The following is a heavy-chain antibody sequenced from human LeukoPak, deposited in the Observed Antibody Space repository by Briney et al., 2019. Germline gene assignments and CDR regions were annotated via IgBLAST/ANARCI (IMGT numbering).Heavy chain of an antibody. V-gene: IGHV3-23*01. CDR2: ISGSGGST. CDR3: ARTQTFGFGVVTENFDY. D-gene: IGHD3-3*01. CDR1: GFTFSSYA. J-gene: IGHJ4*02. Sequence: PGGSLRLSCAASGFTFSSYAMSWVRQAPGKGLEWVSAISGSGGSTYYADSVKGRFTISRDNSKNTLYLQMNSLRAEDTAVYYCARTQTFGFGVVTENFDYWGQGTLVTVSS.